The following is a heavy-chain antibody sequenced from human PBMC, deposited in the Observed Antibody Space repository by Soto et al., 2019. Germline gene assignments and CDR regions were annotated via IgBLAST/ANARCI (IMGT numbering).Heavy chain of an antibody. V-gene: IGHV1-69*01. Sequence: QVQLVQSGAEVRKPGSSVKVSCKASGGTFSSYAVSWVRQAPRQGLEWMGGIIPIFGTTNYAQNFQGRVTITADGSTGAAYMELSSLRSEDTAMYFCARLVRGYRGYDKNYFDYWGQGTLVTVSS. CDR1: GGTFSSYA. CDR2: IIPIFGTT. CDR3: ARLVRGYRGYDKNYFDY. D-gene: IGHD5-12*01. J-gene: IGHJ4*02.